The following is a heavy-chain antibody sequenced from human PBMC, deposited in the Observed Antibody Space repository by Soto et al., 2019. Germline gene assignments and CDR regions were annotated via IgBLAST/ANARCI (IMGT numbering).Heavy chain of an antibody. D-gene: IGHD1-26*01. CDR3: IKYSGRPSTPAP. CDR1: GFTFSDIA. Sequence: EVQLVEAGGGLVQPGGSLKLSCAASGFTFSDIAMHWVRQASGKGLEWVGRIDRKTYNYATTYGASVKGRFTISRDDSKNMVYLGMNSLKTEDTAVYYCIKYSGRPSTPAPLGQGTLVTVSS. V-gene: IGHV3-73*02. CDR2: IDRKTYNYAT. J-gene: IGHJ5*02.